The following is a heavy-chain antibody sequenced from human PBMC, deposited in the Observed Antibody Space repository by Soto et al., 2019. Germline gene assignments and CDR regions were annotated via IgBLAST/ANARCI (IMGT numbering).Heavy chain of an antibody. V-gene: IGHV3-7*03. CDR2: IKQDGSEK. Sequence: GGSLRLSCAASGFTFSSYWMSWVRQAPGKGLEWVANIKQDGSEKYYVDSVKGRFTISRDNAKNSLYLQMNSLRAEDTAVYYCATTVTSKHSYYYYYYGMGVWGQGTTVTVSS. CDR1: GFTFSSYW. J-gene: IGHJ6*02. D-gene: IGHD4-17*01. CDR3: ATTVTSKHSYYYYYYGMGV.